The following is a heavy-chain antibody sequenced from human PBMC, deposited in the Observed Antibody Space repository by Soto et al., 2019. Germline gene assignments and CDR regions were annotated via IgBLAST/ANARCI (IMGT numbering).Heavy chain of an antibody. CDR3: ARALMMEDVVVPAFGWFDP. J-gene: IGHJ5*02. CDR1: LYTFTSYA. Sequence: DSVKVSSKASLYTFTSYAMHWVRQARVQSVEGMVWISAGNGNTKDSQKCQGRVTITRDTSASTAYMELSSLRSEDPAVYYCARALMMEDVVVPAFGWFDPLGQGTLVTVSS. D-gene: IGHD2-2*01. V-gene: IGHV1-3*01. CDR2: ISAGNGNT.